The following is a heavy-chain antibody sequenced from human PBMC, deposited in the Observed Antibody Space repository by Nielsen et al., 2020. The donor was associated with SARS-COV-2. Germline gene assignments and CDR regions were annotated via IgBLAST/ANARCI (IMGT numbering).Heavy chain of an antibody. CDR1: GGSISSSNW. V-gene: IGHV4-4*02. D-gene: IGHD3-10*01. Sequence: SETLSLTCAVSGGSISSSNWWSWVRQPPGKGLEWIGEIYHSGSTNYNPSLKSRVTISVDKSKNQFSLKLSSVTAADTAVYYCARDQEWEVRGVIIRALDYWGQGTLVTVSS. CDR2: IYHSGST. J-gene: IGHJ4*02. CDR3: ARDQEWEVRGVIIRALDY.